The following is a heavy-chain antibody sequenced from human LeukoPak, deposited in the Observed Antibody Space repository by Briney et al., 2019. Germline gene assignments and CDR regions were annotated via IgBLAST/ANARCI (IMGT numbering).Heavy chain of an antibody. V-gene: IGHV3-21*01. CDR1: GFTFSSYS. D-gene: IGHD3-10*01. J-gene: IGHJ6*02. Sequence: GSLRLSCAASGFTFSSYSMNWVRQAPGKGLEWVSSISSSSSYIYYADSVKGRFTISRDNAKNSLYLQMNSLRAEDTAVYYCARVRVRGVSKGNGMDVWGQGTTVTASS. CDR3: ARVRVRGVSKGNGMDV. CDR2: ISSSSSYI.